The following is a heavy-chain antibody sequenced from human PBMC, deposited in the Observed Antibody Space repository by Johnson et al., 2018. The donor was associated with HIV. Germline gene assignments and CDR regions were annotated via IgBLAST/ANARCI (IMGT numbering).Heavy chain of an antibody. V-gene: IGHV3-74*01. CDR3: EAVVVTAIHDAFDI. D-gene: IGHD2-21*02. J-gene: IGHJ3*02. CDR1: GFTFSSYW. Sequence: VQLVESGGGLVQPGGSLRLSCAASGFTFSSYWMHWFRQAPGNGLVWVSHINSEGSSTTYADSVKGRFTISRDNAKNSLYLQMNSLRAEDTAVYYCEAVVVTAIHDAFDIWGQGTMVTVSS. CDR2: INSEGSST.